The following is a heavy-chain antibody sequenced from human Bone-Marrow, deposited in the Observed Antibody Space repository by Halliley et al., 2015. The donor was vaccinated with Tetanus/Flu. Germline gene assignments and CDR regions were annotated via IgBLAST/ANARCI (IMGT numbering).Heavy chain of an antibody. D-gene: IGHD1-26*01. V-gene: IGHV3-23*01. J-gene: IGHJ3*02. CDR2: RGRGPGK. Sequence: RGRGPGKYYADSVRGRFTISRDDSKNTVYLQSNSLRVEDTAVYVCAKVFSSDSGSYRGLGAFDIWGQGTMVPVSS. CDR3: AKVFSSDSGSYRGLGAFDI.